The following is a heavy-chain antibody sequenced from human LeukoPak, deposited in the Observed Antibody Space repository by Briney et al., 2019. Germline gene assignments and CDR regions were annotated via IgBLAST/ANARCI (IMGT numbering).Heavy chain of an antibody. Sequence: PGGSLRLSCAASGFTFRSYGMHWVRQAPGKGLEWVTGIWYDGSDKYYADSVKGRFTISRDNSKNTMNLQMNSLRAEDTAVYYCARDRGDGSGSHPYDFWGQGTLVTVSS. CDR2: IWYDGSDK. CDR3: ARDRGDGSGSHPYDF. CDR1: GFTFRSYG. V-gene: IGHV3-33*01. J-gene: IGHJ4*02. D-gene: IGHD3-10*01.